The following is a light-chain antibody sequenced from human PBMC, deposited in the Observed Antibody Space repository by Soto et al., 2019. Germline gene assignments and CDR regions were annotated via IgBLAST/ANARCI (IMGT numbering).Light chain of an antibody. J-gene: IGKJ5*01. Sequence: EIVLTQSPATLSLSPGERATLSCRASQSVSSYLAWYQQKPGQAPRLLIYDASNRATGIPARFSGSGSGTDFTLTISSLEPEDFAVYYCQQYNNWPPTTFGQGTRLENK. CDR3: QQYNNWPPTT. CDR2: DAS. CDR1: QSVSSY. V-gene: IGKV3-11*01.